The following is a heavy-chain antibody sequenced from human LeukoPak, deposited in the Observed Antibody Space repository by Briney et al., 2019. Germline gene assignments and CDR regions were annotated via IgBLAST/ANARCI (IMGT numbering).Heavy chain of an antibody. CDR3: AREGCSGGSCYFDY. CDR1: GYTLTGYY. Sequence: ASVKVSCKASGYTLTGYYMHWVRQAPGQGLEWMGWINPNSGGTNYAQKFQGRVTMTRDTSISTAYMELSRLRSDDTAVYYCAREGCSGGSCYFDYWGQGTLVTVSS. V-gene: IGHV1-2*02. D-gene: IGHD2-15*01. CDR2: INPNSGGT. J-gene: IGHJ4*02.